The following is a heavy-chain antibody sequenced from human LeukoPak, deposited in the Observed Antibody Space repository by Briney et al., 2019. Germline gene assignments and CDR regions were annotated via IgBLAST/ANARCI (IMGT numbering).Heavy chain of an antibody. CDR2: ISGGGGST. J-gene: IGHJ4*02. CDR3: AKGDFITMIVVVITAFDY. Sequence: GGSLRLSCEASGFTFTNYAMNWVRQAPGKGVEWVSAISGGGGSTYYADSVKGRFTISRDNSKNTLYLQMNSLRAEDTAVYYCAKGDFITMIVVVITAFDYWGQGTLVTVSS. V-gene: IGHV3-23*01. CDR1: GFTFTNYA. D-gene: IGHD3-22*01.